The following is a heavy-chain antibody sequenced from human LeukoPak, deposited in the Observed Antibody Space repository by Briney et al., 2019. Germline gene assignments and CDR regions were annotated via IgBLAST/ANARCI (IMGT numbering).Heavy chain of an antibody. D-gene: IGHD1-26*01. J-gene: IGHJ4*02. V-gene: IGHV1-8*01. Sequence: GASVHFSCTAPGYTFPSYDINWVRQATGQGIEWMGWMNPNSGNTAYAQQFQGRVAMTTNTSISTTYMELSSMRCEDKAVFYFTRVRPIVGASLFDYRGQGNLVSVSS. CDR1: GYTFPSYD. CDR2: MNPNSGNT. CDR3: TRVRPIVGASLFDY.